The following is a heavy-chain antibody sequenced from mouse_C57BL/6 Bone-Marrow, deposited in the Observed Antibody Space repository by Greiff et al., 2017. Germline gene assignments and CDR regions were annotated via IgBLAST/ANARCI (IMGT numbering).Heavy chain of an antibody. Sequence: EVQRVESGGDLVKPGGSLKLSCAASGFTFSSYGMSWVRQTPDKRLAWVATLSSGGSYPYSPDSVKGRFTISRDNAKNTLYLQMSRLKSEDTSMYYCARRGFDYYGSSPYAMDYWGQGTSVTVS. CDR1: GFTFSSYG. D-gene: IGHD1-1*01. CDR2: LSSGGSYP. J-gene: IGHJ4*01. V-gene: IGHV5-6*01. CDR3: ARRGFDYYGSSPYAMDY.